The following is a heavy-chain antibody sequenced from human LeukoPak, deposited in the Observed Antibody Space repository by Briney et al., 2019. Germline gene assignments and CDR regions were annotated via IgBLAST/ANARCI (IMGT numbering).Heavy chain of an antibody. V-gene: IGHV4-31*03. J-gene: IGHJ4*02. Sequence: SETLSLTCTVSGSSISSGNYYWSWIRQHPGKGLEWIGYIYYSGSTYYNPSLKSRVTISVDTSKNQFSLKLSSVTAADTAVYYCARDVSSGFDYWGQGTLVTVSS. CDR2: IYYSGST. CDR3: ARDVSSGFDY. CDR1: GSSISSGNYY. D-gene: IGHD6-19*01.